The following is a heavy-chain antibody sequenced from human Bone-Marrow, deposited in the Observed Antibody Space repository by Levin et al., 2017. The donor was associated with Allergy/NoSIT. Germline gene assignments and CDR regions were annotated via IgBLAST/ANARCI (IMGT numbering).Heavy chain of an antibody. V-gene: IGHV1-69*06. CDR3: ARDAGWELITWFDP. Sequence: GASVKVSCKASGGTFSSSAISWVRQAPGQGLEWLGGIIPLFNTVNYAQKFQGRVPITADKSTGTAFMELNSLRYEDTAVYYCARDAGWELITWFDPWGQGTLVTVSS. D-gene: IGHD4-23*01. CDR2: IIPLFNTV. CDR1: GGTFSSSA. J-gene: IGHJ5*02.